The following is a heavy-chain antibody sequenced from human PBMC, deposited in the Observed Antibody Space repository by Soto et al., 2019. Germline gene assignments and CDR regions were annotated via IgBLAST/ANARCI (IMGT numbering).Heavy chain of an antibody. V-gene: IGHV3-30*18. D-gene: IGHD3-22*01. Sequence: GGSLRLSCAASGFTFSSYGMHWVRQAPGKGLEWVAVILYDGSNKYYADSVKGRFTISRDNSKNKLYLQMNSLRAEDTAVYYCAKHQYYYDSSGPVDPNWGQGTLVTVSS. CDR3: AKHQYYYDSSGPVDPN. J-gene: IGHJ4*02. CDR2: ILYDGSNK. CDR1: GFTFSSYG.